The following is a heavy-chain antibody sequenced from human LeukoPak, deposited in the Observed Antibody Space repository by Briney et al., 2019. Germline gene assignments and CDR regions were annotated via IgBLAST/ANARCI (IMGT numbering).Heavy chain of an antibody. CDR1: SGSISSGGYS. CDR2: IYHSGST. Sequence: PSQTLSLTCAVSSGSISSGGYSWSWIRQPPGKGLEWIGYIYHSGSTYYNPSLKSRVTISVDRSKNQFSLKLSSVTAADTAVYYCARDGYLHFDYWGQGTLVTVSS. J-gene: IGHJ4*02. V-gene: IGHV4-30-2*01. CDR3: ARDGYLHFDY. D-gene: IGHD2-2*03.